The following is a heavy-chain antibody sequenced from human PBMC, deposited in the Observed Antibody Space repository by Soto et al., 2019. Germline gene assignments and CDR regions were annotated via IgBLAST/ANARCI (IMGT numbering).Heavy chain of an antibody. Sequence: EVQLLDSGGGLVQPGGSMRLSCAASGFSFSSYAMSWVRQAPGKGLEWVSAISGSGDSTYYADSVKGRFTISRDNSKNTLFLQMNSLRAEDTAVYYCAKYGGKALGDIGNYWGQGTLVTVSS. V-gene: IGHV3-23*01. J-gene: IGHJ4*02. CDR3: AKYGGKALGDIGNY. CDR1: GFSFSSYA. D-gene: IGHD2-21*02. CDR2: ISGSGDST.